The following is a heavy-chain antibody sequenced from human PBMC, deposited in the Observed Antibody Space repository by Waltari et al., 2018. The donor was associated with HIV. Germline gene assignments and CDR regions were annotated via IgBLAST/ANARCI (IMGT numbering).Heavy chain of an antibody. CDR2: IYYSGRT. CDR3: ARVETYDLLTGSYTYYYYGMDV. D-gene: IGHD3-9*01. J-gene: IGHJ6*02. CDR1: GGSISSYY. V-gene: IGHV4-59*01. Sequence: QVQLQESGPGLVKPSETLSLTCTVSGGSISSYYWSWIRQPPGKGLEWIGYIYYSGRTNSNPSLKSRVTISVDTSKNQFSLKLSSVTAADTAVYYCARVETYDLLTGSYTYYYYGMDVWGQGTTVTVSS.